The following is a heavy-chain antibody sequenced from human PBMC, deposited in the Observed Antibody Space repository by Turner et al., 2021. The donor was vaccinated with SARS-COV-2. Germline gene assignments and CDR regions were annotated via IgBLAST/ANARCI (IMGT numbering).Heavy chain of an antibody. CDR2: ISSRSSYI. CDR1: GCTCSNYS. CDR3: ANNYPH. V-gene: IGHV3-21*01. D-gene: IGHD3-10*01. J-gene: IGHJ4*02. Sequence: VHLVESGGGLVQPGRSLRLSCPASGCTCSNYSMNWVRHAPGKWLEWVSSISSRSSYIYYADSVKSRFTISRDNAKNSLYLQMNSLRAEDTAVYYCANNYPHWGQGTLVTVSS.